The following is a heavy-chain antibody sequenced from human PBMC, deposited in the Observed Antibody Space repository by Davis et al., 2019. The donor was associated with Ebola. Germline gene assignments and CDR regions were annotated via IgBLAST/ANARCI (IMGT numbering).Heavy chain of an antibody. D-gene: IGHD1-14*01. CDR3: ARRYLRGWYFDL. Sequence: ESLKISCSVSGGSISSGTYYWGWVRQPPGKGLEWIGAIYYNGRTYYNSSREGRVTISLDTSKNQFSLKLTSVTAADTAAYYCARRYLRGWYFDLWGRGTLVTVSS. CDR2: IYYNGRT. V-gene: IGHV4-39*07. J-gene: IGHJ2*01. CDR1: GGSISSGTYY.